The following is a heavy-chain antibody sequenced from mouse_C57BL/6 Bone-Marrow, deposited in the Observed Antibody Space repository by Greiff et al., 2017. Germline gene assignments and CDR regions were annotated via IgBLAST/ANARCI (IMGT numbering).Heavy chain of an antibody. Sequence: EVQLQQSGPELVKPGASVKISCKASGYTFTDYYMNWVKQSHGKSLEWIGDINPNNGGTSYNQKFKGKATLTVDKSSSTAYMELRSLTSEDSAVYYCARWPERGFAYWGQGTLVTVSA. V-gene: IGHV1-26*01. CDR1: GYTFTDYY. CDR3: ARWPERGFAY. J-gene: IGHJ3*01. CDR2: INPNNGGT.